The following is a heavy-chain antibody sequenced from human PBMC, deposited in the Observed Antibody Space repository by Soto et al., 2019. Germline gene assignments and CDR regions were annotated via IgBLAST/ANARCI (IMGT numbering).Heavy chain of an antibody. CDR1: GGSISSYY. J-gene: IGHJ4*02. Sequence: SETLSLTCTASGGSISSYYWSWIRQPPGKGLEWIGYIYYSGSTNYNPSLKSRVTISVDTSKNQFSLKLSSVTAADTAVYYCARVGANDFWSGPTQYYFDYWGQGTLVTVSS. CDR2: IYYSGST. D-gene: IGHD3-3*01. V-gene: IGHV4-59*01. CDR3: ARVGANDFWSGPTQYYFDY.